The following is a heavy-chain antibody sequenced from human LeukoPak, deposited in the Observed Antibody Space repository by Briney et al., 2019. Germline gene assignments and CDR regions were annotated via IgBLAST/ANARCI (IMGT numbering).Heavy chain of an antibody. Sequence: ASVKVSCKASGYTFTSYGISWVRQAPGQGLEWMGWINPNSGGTNYAQKFQGRVTMTRDTSISTAYMELSRLRSDDTAVYYCARDLPEYAFDIWGQGTMVTVSS. J-gene: IGHJ3*02. CDR2: INPNSGGT. CDR1: GYTFTSYG. CDR3: ARDLPEYAFDI. D-gene: IGHD1-14*01. V-gene: IGHV1-2*02.